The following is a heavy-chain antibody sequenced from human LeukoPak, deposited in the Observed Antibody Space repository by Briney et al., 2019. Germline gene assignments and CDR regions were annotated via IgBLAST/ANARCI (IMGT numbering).Heavy chain of an antibody. CDR3: ARLDYYDSSGYSGHYFDY. J-gene: IGHJ4*02. CDR1: GGSFSGYY. CDR2: INHSGST. Sequence: SETLSLTCAVYGGSFSGYYWSWIRQPPGKGLEWIGEINHSGSTNYSPSLKSRVTISVDTSKNQFSLKLSSVTAADTAVYYCARLDYYDSSGYSGHYFDYWGQGTLVTVSS. D-gene: IGHD3-22*01. V-gene: IGHV4-34*01.